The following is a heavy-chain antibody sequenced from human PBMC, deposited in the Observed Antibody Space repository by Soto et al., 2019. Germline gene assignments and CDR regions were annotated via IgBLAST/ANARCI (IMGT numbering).Heavy chain of an antibody. CDR1: GCTFSSYS. V-gene: IGHV3-21*01. CDR2: ISSSSSYI. Sequence: GGSLRLSCAASGCTFSSYSMNWVRQAPGKGLEWVSSISSSSSYIYYADSVRGRFTISRDNAKNSLYLQMNSLRAEDTAVYYCAREPPPGYEHDYRGQRTLVTGSS. J-gene: IGHJ4*02. CDR3: AREPPPGYEHDY. D-gene: IGHD5-12*01.